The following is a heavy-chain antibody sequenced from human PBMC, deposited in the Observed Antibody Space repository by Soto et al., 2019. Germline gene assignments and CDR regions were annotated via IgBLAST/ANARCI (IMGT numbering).Heavy chain of an antibody. D-gene: IGHD3-9*01. Sequence: GGSLRLSCTASGFTFTSYGMGWVRQAPGKGLQWVSTIRGDGGQTHYTDSVKGRFSISRDNSKNTVYLQMDSLRAEDTAMYFCARDVGLDSDDFFAYWGQGTQVTVS. J-gene: IGHJ4*02. CDR2: IRGDGGQT. V-gene: IGHV3-23*01. CDR3: ARDVGLDSDDFFAY. CDR1: GFTFTSYG.